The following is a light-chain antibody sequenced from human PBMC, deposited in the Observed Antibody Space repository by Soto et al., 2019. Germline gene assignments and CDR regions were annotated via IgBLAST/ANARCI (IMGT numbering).Light chain of an antibody. Sequence: QSALTQPASVSGSPGQSITISCTGTSSDVGHYNLVSWYQQHPGKPPKLMIYEVSKRPSGVSNRFSGSKSGNTASLTISGLQAEDEADYYCCSYAGSSTFDVVFGGGTKLTVL. CDR1: SSDVGHYNL. CDR2: EVS. CDR3: CSYAGSSTFDVV. V-gene: IGLV2-23*02. J-gene: IGLJ2*01.